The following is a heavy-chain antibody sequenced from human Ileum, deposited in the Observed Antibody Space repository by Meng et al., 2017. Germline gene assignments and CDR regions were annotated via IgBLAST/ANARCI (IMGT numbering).Heavy chain of an antibody. D-gene: IGHD1-7*01. V-gene: IGHV4-4*02. CDR3: ASLRYNWNYSADY. CDR1: GGSISSSNW. J-gene: IGHJ4*02. CDR2: IYHSGST. Sequence: QGPLQESGPGLVKPSGTLALTCAVSGGSISSSNWWSWVRQPPGKGLEWIGEIYHSGSTNYNPSLKSRVTISVDKSKNQFSLKLSSVTAADTAVYYCASLRYNWNYSADYWGQGTLVTVSS.